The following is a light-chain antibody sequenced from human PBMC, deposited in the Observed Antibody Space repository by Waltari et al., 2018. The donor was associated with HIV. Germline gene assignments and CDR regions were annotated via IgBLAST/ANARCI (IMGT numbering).Light chain of an antibody. J-gene: IGLJ3*02. CDR3: CSYADDYTWV. Sequence: QSALTQPRSVSGSPGQSVTISCTGTSSDVGDYNYVSWYQQHPGKAPKLMIFDVNKRPSGVPDRFSGSKSGNTASLTISGLQAEDGADYYCCSYADDYTWVFGGGTKLTVL. CDR1: SSDVGDYNY. V-gene: IGLV2-11*01. CDR2: DVN.